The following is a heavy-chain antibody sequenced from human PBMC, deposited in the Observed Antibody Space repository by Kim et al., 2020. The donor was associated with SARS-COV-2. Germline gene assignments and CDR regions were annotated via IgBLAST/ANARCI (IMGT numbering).Heavy chain of an antibody. J-gene: IGHJ6*02. CDR1: GFTFGSYG. V-gene: IGHV3-30*03. D-gene: IGHD3-10*01. CDR3: VRDVEIRGYISRNDRLNSYGMDV. CDR2: VSHAGGDK. Sequence: GGSLRLSCEASGFTFGSYGMHWVRQAPGKGLEWVAIVSHAGGDKYYADSVKGRFTISRDNSKKTLYLQMDSLRVEDTAVYFCVRDVEIRGYISRNDRLNSYGMDVWGQGTTVTVSS.